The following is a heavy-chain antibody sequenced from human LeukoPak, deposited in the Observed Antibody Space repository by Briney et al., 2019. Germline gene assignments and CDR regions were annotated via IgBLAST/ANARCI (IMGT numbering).Heavy chain of an antibody. V-gene: IGHV6-1*01. Sequence: SQTLALTCAIYGDSVFSNSAAWNWIRQSPSRGLEWLGRTYYGSTWYNDYAVSVKSRITINPHTSKNQFSLQLNSVTPEDTAVYYCARGPVEQWLVSSGKVYYYYGMDVWGKGTTVTVSS. CDR2: TYYGSTWYN. J-gene: IGHJ6*04. CDR3: ARGPVEQWLVSSGKVYYYYGMDV. D-gene: IGHD6-19*01. CDR1: GDSVFSNSAA.